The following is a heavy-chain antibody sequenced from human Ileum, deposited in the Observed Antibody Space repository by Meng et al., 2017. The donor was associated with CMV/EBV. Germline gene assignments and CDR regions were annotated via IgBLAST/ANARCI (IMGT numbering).Heavy chain of an antibody. J-gene: IGHJ6*02. Sequence: GGSLRLSCAASGFTFSGYDMFWVRQPAGKGLEWVSSIAAAGDKYYADSVKGRFTISRENAKNSLYLQMNSLRAGDTAVYYCARNGGGIDVWGQGTTVTVSS. CDR1: GFTFSGYD. D-gene: IGHD3-10*01. CDR2: IAAAGDK. V-gene: IGHV3-13*01. CDR3: ARNGGGIDV.